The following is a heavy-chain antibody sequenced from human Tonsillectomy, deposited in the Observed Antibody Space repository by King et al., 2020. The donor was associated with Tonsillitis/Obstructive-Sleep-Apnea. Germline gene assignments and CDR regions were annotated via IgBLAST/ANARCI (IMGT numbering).Heavy chain of an antibody. CDR1: GGTFSSYA. CDR2: IIPILGIA. D-gene: IGHD2-15*01. V-gene: IGHV1-69*10. CDR3: ARDHCSGGSCYSPYFDY. Sequence: QLVQSGAEVKKPGSSVKVSCKASGGTFSSYAISWVRQAPGQGLEWKGGIIPILGIANYAQKFQGRVTITADKSTSTAYMELSSLRSEDTAVYYCARDHCSGGSCYSPYFDYWGQGTLVTVSS. J-gene: IGHJ4*02.